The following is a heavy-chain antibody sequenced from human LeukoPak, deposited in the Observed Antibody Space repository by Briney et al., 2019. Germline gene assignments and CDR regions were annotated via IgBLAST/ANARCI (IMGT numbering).Heavy chain of an antibody. CDR2: ITPIFGTA. V-gene: IGHV1-69*13. Sequence: ASVKVSCKASGGTFSSYAISWVRQAPGQGLEWMGGITPIFGTANYAQKFQGRVTITADESTSTVYMELSSLRSEDTAVYYCARPYYYDSSGYRNWYFDLWGRGTLVTVSS. CDR3: ARPYYYDSSGYRNWYFDL. CDR1: GGTFSSYA. J-gene: IGHJ2*01. D-gene: IGHD3-22*01.